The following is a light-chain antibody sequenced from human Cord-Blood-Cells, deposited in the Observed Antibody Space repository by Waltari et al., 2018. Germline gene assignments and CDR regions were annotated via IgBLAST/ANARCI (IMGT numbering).Light chain of an antibody. V-gene: IGLV2-11*01. CDR1: SSDVGGYNY. J-gene: IGLJ1*01. CDR3: CSYAGSYTNYV. CDR2: DVS. Sequence: QSALTQPRSVSGSPGQSVTISCTGTSSDVGGYNYVSWYQQHPGKAPKLMIYDVSKRPSGVLDRFSGSKSGNTASLTISVLQAEDEADYYCCSYAGSYTNYVFGTGTKVTVL.